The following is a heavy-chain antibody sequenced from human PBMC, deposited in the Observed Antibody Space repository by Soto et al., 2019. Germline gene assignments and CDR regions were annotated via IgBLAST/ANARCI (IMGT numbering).Heavy chain of an antibody. D-gene: IGHD1-26*01. Sequence: EVQLVESGGGLVQPGGSLRLSCAASGFIVSSNYMSWVRQAPGKGPEWVALIYSGGTTHYAESVKGRFTISRDKSKNTLYLHMNSLSAEDTAVYYCARRWGWGHGTMVTVSS. CDR1: GFIVSSNY. V-gene: IGHV3-66*01. CDR2: IYSGGTT. J-gene: IGHJ3*01. CDR3: ARRWG.